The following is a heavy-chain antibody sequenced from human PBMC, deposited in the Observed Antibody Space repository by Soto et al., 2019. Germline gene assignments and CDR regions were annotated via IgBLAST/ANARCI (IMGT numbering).Heavy chain of an antibody. V-gene: IGHV3-9*01. J-gene: IGHJ4*02. CDR3: VPAQNSDFCDVSFDS. CDR1: AIPWCTFGDYA. CDR2: MSWHGRNI. Sequence: ELHLGESGGDLVQPGRSLRLSCVGSAIPWCTFGDYAMHWVRLAPGRCVEGVSGMSWHGRNIAYADYVNGHFTRSRDNTKNSIYLEMNSLRPEDTAVDYFVPAQNSDFCDVSFDSWGQGTRVTVSS. D-gene: IGHD2-21*01.